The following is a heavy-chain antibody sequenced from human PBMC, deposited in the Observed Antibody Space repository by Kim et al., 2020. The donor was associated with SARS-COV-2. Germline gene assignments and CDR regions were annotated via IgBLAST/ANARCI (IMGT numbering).Heavy chain of an antibody. J-gene: IGHJ5*02. CDR2: IYHSGST. Sequence: SETLSLTCAVSGGSISSSNWWSWVRQPPGKGLEWIGEIYHSGSTNYNPSLKSRVTISVDKSKNQFSLKLSSVTAADTAVYYCARADLTVTPSNWFDPWGQGTLVTVSS. CDR3: ARADLTVTPSNWFDP. CDR1: GGSISSSNW. D-gene: IGHD4-17*01. V-gene: IGHV4-4*02.